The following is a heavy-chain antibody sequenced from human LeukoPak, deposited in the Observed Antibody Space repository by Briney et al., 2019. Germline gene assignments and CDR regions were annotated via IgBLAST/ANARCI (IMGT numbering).Heavy chain of an antibody. V-gene: IGHV4-38-2*02. CDR1: GYSISSGYY. CDR3: ARASRTGLGIGSFDY. J-gene: IGHJ4*02. Sequence: SETLSLTCTVSGYSISSGYYWGWIRQPPGKGLEWNGSIYHSGSTYYNPSLKSRVTISVDTSKNQFSLKLSSVTAADTAVYYCARASRTGLGIGSFDYWGQGTLVTVSS. CDR2: IYHSGST. D-gene: IGHD7-27*01.